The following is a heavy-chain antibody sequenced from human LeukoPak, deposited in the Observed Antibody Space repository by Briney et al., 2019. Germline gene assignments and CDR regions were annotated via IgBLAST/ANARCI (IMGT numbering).Heavy chain of an antibody. CDR1: GFTFDDYA. D-gene: IGHD1-26*01. J-gene: IGHJ4*02. V-gene: IGHV3-9*01. CDR3: VRDKIVGATHFDY. CDR2: ISSTSRSI. Sequence: GRSLRLSCAASGFTFDDYAMHWVRQAPGKGLEWVSYISSTSRSIDYIDSVKGRFSISRDNAKNSLYLQMNSLRAEDTAVYYCVRDKIVGATHFDYWGQGTLVTVSS.